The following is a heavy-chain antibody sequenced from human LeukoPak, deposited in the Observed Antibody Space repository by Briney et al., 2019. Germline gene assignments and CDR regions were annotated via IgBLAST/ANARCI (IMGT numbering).Heavy chain of an antibody. V-gene: IGHV1-69*05. CDR2: IIPIFGTA. Sequence: GSSVKVSCKASGGTFSSYAISWVRQAPGQGLEWMGGIIPIFGTANYAQKFQGRVTITTDESTSTAYMELSSLRSEDTAVYYCARKTLRFLDPFDYWGQGTLVTVSS. D-gene: IGHD3-3*01. CDR3: ARKTLRFLDPFDY. J-gene: IGHJ4*02. CDR1: GGTFSSYA.